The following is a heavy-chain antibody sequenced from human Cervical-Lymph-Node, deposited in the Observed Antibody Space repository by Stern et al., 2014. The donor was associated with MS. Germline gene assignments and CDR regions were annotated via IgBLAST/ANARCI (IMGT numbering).Heavy chain of an antibody. CDR3: AGSGTYYPDY. CDR1: GGSISSYY. D-gene: IGHD3-3*01. CDR2: VHYSGTT. V-gene: IGHV4-59*08. J-gene: IGHJ4*02. Sequence: VQLVESGPGLVKPSETLSLTCSVSGGSISSYYWNWIRQPPGKGLEWIANVHYSGTTNYNPSLKSRVTILLDTSMNKISLKLLSVTAADTAVYYCAGSGTYYPDYWGQGILVTVSS.